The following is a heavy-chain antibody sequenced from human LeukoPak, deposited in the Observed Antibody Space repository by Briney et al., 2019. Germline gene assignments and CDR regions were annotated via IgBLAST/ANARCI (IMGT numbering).Heavy chain of an antibody. CDR2: INPSRGST. CDR1: GYTFTSYY. J-gene: IGHJ4*02. D-gene: IGHD6-19*01. Sequence: GASVKVSCKASGYTFTSYYIHWVRQAPGQGLEWMGLINPSRGSTDYAQKFQGRVTMTRDTSTSTVYMELSSLRSDDTAVYYCASLGLAVAGTTGDYWGQGTLVTVSS. V-gene: IGHV1-46*01. CDR3: ASLGLAVAGTTGDY.